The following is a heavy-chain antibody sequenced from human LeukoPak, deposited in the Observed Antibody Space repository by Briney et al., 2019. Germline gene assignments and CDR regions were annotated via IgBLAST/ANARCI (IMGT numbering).Heavy chain of an antibody. J-gene: IGHJ4*02. CDR1: GFTFSSYG. Sequence: GGSLRLSCAASGFTFSSYGMHWVRQAPGKGLEWVAVIWYDGSNKYYADSVKGRFTISRDNSKNTLYLQMNSLRAEDTAVYYCSREGVAAFDYWGREPWSPSSQ. CDR3: SREGVAAFDY. D-gene: IGHD6-6*01. V-gene: IGHV3-33*01. CDR2: IWYDGSNK.